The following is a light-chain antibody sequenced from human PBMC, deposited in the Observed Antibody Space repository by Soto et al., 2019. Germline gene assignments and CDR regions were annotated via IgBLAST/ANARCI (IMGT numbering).Light chain of an antibody. Sequence: EIVLTQSPGTLSLSPGERATLSCRASQSVTNSYLAWYQQKPGQAPRLLIYGASSRVTGIPDRFSGSGSGTDFTLTISKLGPEDFAVYYCHQYGSSPLTFGGGTKVEIK. CDR1: QSVTNSY. J-gene: IGKJ4*01. V-gene: IGKV3-20*01. CDR2: GAS. CDR3: HQYGSSPLT.